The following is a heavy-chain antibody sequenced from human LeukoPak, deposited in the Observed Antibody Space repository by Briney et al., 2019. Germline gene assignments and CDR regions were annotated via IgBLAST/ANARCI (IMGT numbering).Heavy chain of an antibody. CDR1: GFTFSSYT. J-gene: IGHJ4*02. CDR3: ARDDGSYGYVVREGYFDY. V-gene: IGHV3-21*01. CDR2: ITSSSSYI. Sequence: GGSLRLSCAASGFTFSSYTMNWVRQAPGKGLEWVSSITSSSSYIYYADSVKGRSTISRDNARNSLYLQMNSLRAEDTAVYYCARDDGSYGYVVREGYFDYWGQGTLVTVSS. D-gene: IGHD5-18*01.